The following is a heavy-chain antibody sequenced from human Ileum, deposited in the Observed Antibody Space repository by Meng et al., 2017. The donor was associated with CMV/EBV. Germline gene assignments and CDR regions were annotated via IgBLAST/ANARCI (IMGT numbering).Heavy chain of an antibody. CDR1: GFAFSSSW. J-gene: IGHJ6*02. Sequence: GGSLRLSCVASGFAFSSSWMSWLRQTPEKGLEWVANIKPDGSEPYYVASVRGRFTISRDNAKNSLYLQMNSLTAEDTAVYYCARVPQLWTYYYGMDVWGQGTTVTVSS. V-gene: IGHV3-7*01. CDR2: IKPDGSEP. D-gene: IGHD5-18*01. CDR3: ARVPQLWTYYYGMDV.